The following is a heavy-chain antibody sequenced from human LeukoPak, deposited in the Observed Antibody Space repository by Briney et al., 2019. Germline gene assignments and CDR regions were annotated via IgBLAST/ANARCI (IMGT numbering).Heavy chain of an antibody. V-gene: IGHV3-74*01. Sequence: GGSLRLSCAASGFTFSSYWMHWVRQAPGKGLVWVSRINSDGSSTTYADSVKGRFTISRDNAKNTLYLQMNSLRAEDTAVYYCESFVCSSPGCKSFDYGGQETRATVP. D-gene: IGHD2-2*01. J-gene: IGHJ4*02. CDR1: GFTFSSYW. CDR2: INSDGSST. CDR3: ESFVCSSPGCKSFDY.